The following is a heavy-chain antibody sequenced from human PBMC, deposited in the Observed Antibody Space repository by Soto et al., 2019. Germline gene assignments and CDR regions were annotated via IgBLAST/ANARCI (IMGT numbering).Heavy chain of an antibody. D-gene: IGHD2-2*01. V-gene: IGHV3-30-3*01. CDR2: ISYDGSNK. Sequence: VQLVESGGGVVQPGRSLRLSCAASGFTFSSYAMHWVRQAPGKGLEWVAVISYDGSNKYYADSVKGRFTISRDNSKNTLYLQMNSQRAEDTAVYYCARDGLPGGVDYWGQGTLVTVSS. J-gene: IGHJ4*02. CDR3: ARDGLPGGVDY. CDR1: GFTFSSYA.